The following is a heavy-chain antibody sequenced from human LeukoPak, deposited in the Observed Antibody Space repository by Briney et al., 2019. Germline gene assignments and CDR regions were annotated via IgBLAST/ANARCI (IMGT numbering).Heavy chain of an antibody. D-gene: IGHD5-18*01. V-gene: IGHV3-21*01. J-gene: IGHJ4*02. CDR1: GFAFSSYS. CDR3: ARGKQPDY. CDR2: ISSSSSYI. Sequence: GGSLRLSCAASGFAFSSYSMNWVRQAPGRGLEWVSSISSSSSYIYYADSVKGRFTISRDNAKTSLYLQMSRLRAEDTAVYYCARGKQPDYWGQGNLVTVSS.